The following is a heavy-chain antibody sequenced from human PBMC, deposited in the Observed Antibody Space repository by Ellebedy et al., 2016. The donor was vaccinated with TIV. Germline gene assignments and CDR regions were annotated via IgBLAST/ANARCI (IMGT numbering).Heavy chain of an antibody. Sequence: PGGSLRLSCTASGFTFRSYWMYWVRHAPGKGLVWVSRVGSDGDNTKYAESVKGRFTISRDNAKNTLFLQMDSLRAEDTALYYCARHYYYRDGYSRDAFDLWGQGTMVTVSS. J-gene: IGHJ3*01. D-gene: IGHD3-22*01. V-gene: IGHV3-74*03. CDR3: ARHYYYRDGYSRDAFDL. CDR1: GFTFRSYW. CDR2: VGSDGDNT.